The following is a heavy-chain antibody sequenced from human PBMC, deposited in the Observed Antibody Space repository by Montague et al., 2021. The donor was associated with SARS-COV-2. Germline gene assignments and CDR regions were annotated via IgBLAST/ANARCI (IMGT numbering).Heavy chain of an antibody. Sequence: SETLSLTCAVSGGPITSYYWNWIRQPPGQGMEYIGYIYHSGSTTYNPSLKSRVSISVDTSTTQFSLKLRAVTAADTAVYYCASGLGNYGSGSHHFDPWGQGTLVTVSS. J-gene: IGHJ5*02. CDR2: IYHSGST. D-gene: IGHD3-10*01. CDR3: ASGLGNYGSGSHHFDP. CDR1: GGPITSYY. V-gene: IGHV4-59*01.